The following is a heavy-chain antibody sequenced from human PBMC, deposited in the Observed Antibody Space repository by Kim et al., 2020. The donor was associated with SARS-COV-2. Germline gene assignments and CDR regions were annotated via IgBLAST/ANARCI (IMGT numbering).Heavy chain of an antibody. D-gene: IGHD3-22*01. J-gene: IGHJ4*02. CDR2: ISSSSSYI. V-gene: IGHV3-21*01. CDR3: ARVNHYDSSGYYYEDY. CDR1: GFTFSSYS. Sequence: GGSLRLSCAASGFTFSSYSMNWVRQAPGKGLEWVSSISSSSSYIYYADSVKGRFTISRDNAKNSLYLQMNSLRAEDTAVYYCARVNHYDSSGYYYEDYWGQGTLVTVSS.